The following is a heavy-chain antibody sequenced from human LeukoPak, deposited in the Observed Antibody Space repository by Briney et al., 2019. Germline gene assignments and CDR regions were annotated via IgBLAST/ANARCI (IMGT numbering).Heavy chain of an antibody. CDR2: ISHSSSTI. V-gene: IGHV3-11*04. Sequence: PGGSLRLSCVASGFTFSDYYMSWIRQAPGKGLEWVSYISHSSSTIYYADSVKGRFTISRDNAKNSLYLQMDSLRAEDTSVYYCARRGSSSGYYVSWGQGTLVTFSS. J-gene: IGHJ4*02. CDR1: GFTFSDYY. D-gene: IGHD3-22*01. CDR3: ARRGSSSGYYVS.